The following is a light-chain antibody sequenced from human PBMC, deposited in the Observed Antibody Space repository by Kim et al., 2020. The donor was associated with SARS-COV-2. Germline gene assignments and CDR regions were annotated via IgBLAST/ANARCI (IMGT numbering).Light chain of an antibody. J-gene: IGKJ2*03. CDR2: GAV. V-gene: IGKV3-20*01. CDR1: QSVRADY. CDR3: QHYGSSPPYS. Sequence: SPGERATLSCRASQSVRADYLAWYQHKPGQAPRLLIYGAVTRATGIPDRFSGSGSGTDFTLTISSLDPEDFAVYYCQHYGSSPPYSFGQGTKLEI.